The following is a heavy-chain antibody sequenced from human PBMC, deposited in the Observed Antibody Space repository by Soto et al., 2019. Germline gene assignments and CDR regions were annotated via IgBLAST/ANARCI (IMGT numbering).Heavy chain of an antibody. Sequence: GGSLRLSCAASGFTFTSYTMNWVRQAPGKGLEWVSSISSSSDYIYYADSMKGRVTISRDNAKNSLFLDMNSLTGEDTAVYYCARERVYATGPLDFWGQGTLVTVSS. CDR1: GFTFTSYT. J-gene: IGHJ4*02. CDR2: ISSSSDYI. V-gene: IGHV3-21*06. D-gene: IGHD6-13*01. CDR3: ARERVYATGPLDF.